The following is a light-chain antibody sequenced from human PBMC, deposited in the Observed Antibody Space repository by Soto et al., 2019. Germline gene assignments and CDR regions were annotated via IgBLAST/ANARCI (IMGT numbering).Light chain of an antibody. CDR3: QHYYGWRPR. V-gene: IGKV3-15*01. Sequence: EIVMTQSPATLSVSPGDEATLSCRASQSVSSNLAWYQQKPGQAPRLLIYDASTRATGITARFSGSGSGTEFTLTISRLLSEDFAVYYCQHYYGWRPRFGQGTKVDIK. J-gene: IGKJ1*01. CDR2: DAS. CDR1: QSVSSN.